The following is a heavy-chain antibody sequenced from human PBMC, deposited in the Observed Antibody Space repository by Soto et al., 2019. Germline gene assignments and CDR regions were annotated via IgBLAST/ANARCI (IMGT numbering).Heavy chain of an antibody. CDR2: IYPDDSDT. J-gene: IGHJ4*02. CDR1: GYTFTKYW. CDR3: ARRDTLTGYAYFDY. D-gene: IGHD3-9*01. Sequence: GESLKISCQASGYTFTKYWVGWVRQMPGKGLEWMGIIYPDDSDTRYSPSFQGHVTISADKSISTAYLQWSSLKASDSATYYCARRDTLTGYAYFDYWGQGTQVTVSS. V-gene: IGHV5-51*01.